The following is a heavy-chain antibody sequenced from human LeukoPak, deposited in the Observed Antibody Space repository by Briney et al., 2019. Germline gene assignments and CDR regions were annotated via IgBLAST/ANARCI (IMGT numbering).Heavy chain of an antibody. D-gene: IGHD5-18*01. Sequence: PGGSLRLSCAASGFTFSSYSMIWVRQAPGKGLEWVSSITSSSTYKYYADSVKGRFTISRDNAKNSLYLQMNSLRAEDTAVYYCARDQGYSYGYGFAYWGQATLVTVSS. V-gene: IGHV3-21*06. CDR2: ITSSSTYK. J-gene: IGHJ4*02. CDR1: GFTFSSYS. CDR3: ARDQGYSYGYGFAY.